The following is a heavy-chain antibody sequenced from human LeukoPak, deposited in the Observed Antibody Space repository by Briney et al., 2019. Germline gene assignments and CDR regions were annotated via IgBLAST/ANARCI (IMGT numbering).Heavy chain of an antibody. CDR3: ARAMVRGVLYYYYYYYMDV. CDR2: IKQDGSEK. D-gene: IGHD3-10*01. Sequence: GGSLRLSCAASGFTFSSYWMSWVRQAPGKGLEWVANIKQDGSEKYYVDSVKGRFTISRDNAKNSLYLQMNSLRAEDTAVYYCARAMVRGVLYYYYYYYMDVWGKGTTVTVSS. V-gene: IGHV3-7*01. J-gene: IGHJ6*03. CDR1: GFTFSSYW.